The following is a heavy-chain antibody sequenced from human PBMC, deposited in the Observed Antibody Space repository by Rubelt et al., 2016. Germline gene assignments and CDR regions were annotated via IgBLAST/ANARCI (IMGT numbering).Heavy chain of an antibody. V-gene: IGHV4-59*12. J-gene: IGHJ3*02. CDR3: ARVPSSICAFDI. D-gene: IGHD5/OR15-5a*01. CDR2: IFYSGST. Sequence: GKGLEWIGYIFYSGSTNYNPSLKSRATISVDTSKNQFSLKLSSVTAADTAVYYCARVPSSICAFDIWGQGTMVTVSS.